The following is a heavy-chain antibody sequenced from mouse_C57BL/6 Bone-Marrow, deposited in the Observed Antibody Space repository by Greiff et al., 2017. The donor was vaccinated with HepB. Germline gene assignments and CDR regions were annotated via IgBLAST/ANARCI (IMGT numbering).Heavy chain of an antibody. J-gene: IGHJ4*01. Sequence: VQLKESVAELVRPGASVKLSCTASGFNIKNTYIHWVKQRPEQGLEWIGRIDPANGNTKYAPKFQGKATITADTSSNTAYLQLSSLTSEDTAIYYCARAGRGAPHYYAMDYWGQGTSVTVSS. V-gene: IGHV14-3*01. CDR1: GFNIKNTY. CDR2: IDPANGNT. CDR3: ARAGRGAPHYYAMDY. D-gene: IGHD3-1*01.